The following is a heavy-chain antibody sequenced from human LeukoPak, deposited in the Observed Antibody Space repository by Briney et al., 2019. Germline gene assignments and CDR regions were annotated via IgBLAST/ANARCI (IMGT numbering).Heavy chain of an antibody. CDR2: IYHSGST. CDR1: GGSISSIYW. D-gene: IGHD3-10*01. CDR3: ARRRYYGSGFDY. V-gene: IGHV4-4*02. J-gene: IGHJ4*02. Sequence: SETLSLTCAVSGGSISSIYWWSWVRQPPGKGLEWIGEIYHSGSTNYNPSLKSRVIISVDKSKNQFSLKMYSVTAADTAVYYCARRRYYGSGFDYWGQGTMVTVSS.